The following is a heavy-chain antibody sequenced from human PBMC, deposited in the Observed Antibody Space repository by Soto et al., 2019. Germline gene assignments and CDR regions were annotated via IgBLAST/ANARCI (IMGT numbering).Heavy chain of an antibody. Sequence: SETLSLTCAVSGGSISSGGYSWSWIRQPPGKGLEWIGYIYHSGSTYYNPSLKSRVTISVDRAKNQFSLKLSSVTAADTAVYYCARGAYSSSAVDYWGQGTLVTVS. CDR1: GGSISSGGYS. J-gene: IGHJ4*02. CDR3: ARGAYSSSAVDY. V-gene: IGHV4-30-2*01. CDR2: IYHSGST. D-gene: IGHD6-6*01.